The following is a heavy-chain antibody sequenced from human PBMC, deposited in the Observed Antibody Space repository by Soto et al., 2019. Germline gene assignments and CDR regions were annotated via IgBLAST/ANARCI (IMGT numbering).Heavy chain of an antibody. CDR2: ISSSSSTI. CDR1: GFTFSSYS. J-gene: IGHJ3*02. Sequence: LRLSCAASGFTFSSYSMNWVRQAPGKGLEWVSYISSSSSTIYYADSVKGRFTISRDNSKNSLYLQMNSLRAEDTAVYYCAKIGEAKYYYDSSGPNDAFDIWGQGTMVTVSS. D-gene: IGHD3-22*01. V-gene: IGHV3-48*01. CDR3: AKIGEAKYYYDSSGPNDAFDI.